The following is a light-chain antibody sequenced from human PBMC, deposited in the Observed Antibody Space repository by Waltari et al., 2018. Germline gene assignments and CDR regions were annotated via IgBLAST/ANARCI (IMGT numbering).Light chain of an antibody. Sequence: SYVLTQPPSVSVAPGKTARITCGGNNIGSKSVHWYQQKPGQAPVVVMYDDSDRPSGIPERFSGSSSGNTATLTISRVEAGDEADYYCQVWDSSSDHWVFGGGTKLTVL. CDR2: DDS. CDR1: NIGSKS. CDR3: QVWDSSSDHWV. J-gene: IGLJ3*02. V-gene: IGLV3-21*04.